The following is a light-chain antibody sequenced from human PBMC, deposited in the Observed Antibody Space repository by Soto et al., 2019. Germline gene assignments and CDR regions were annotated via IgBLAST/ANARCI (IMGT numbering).Light chain of an antibody. J-gene: IGKJ4*01. Sequence: AIQLTQSPSSLSASVGDRVTITCRASQGISSALAWYQQKPGKAPKLLIYDASSLESGVPSRFSGSGSGTDFTLTISSLQPEDFATYYCQLYDDRVTFGGGTKVEIK. CDR3: QLYDDRVT. CDR2: DAS. CDR1: QGISSA. V-gene: IGKV1D-13*01.